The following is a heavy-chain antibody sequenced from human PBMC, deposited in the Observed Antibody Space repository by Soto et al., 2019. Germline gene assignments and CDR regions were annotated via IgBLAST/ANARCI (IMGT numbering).Heavy chain of an antibody. D-gene: IGHD3-9*01. CDR1: GGSFSGYY. CDR2: INHSGST. CDR3: AGRGYFDWLLEGSAFDI. J-gene: IGHJ3*02. Sequence: PSETLSLTCAVYGGSFSGYYWSWIRQPPGKGLEWIGEINHSGSTNYNPSLKSRVTISVDTSKNQLSLKLSSVTAADTAVYYCAGRGYFDWLLEGSAFDIWGQGT. V-gene: IGHV4-34*01.